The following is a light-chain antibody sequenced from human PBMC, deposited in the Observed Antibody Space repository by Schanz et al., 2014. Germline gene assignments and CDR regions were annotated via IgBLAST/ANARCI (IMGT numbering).Light chain of an antibody. CDR1: NIGGRS. CDR3: QVWDSRSDHWV. J-gene: IGLJ3*02. V-gene: IGLV3-21*03. Sequence: SYELTQPPSVSVAPGKTARITCGGNNIGGRSVHWYQQKPGQAPVLVLYDDTDRPSAIPERFSGSNSGNTATLTISRVEAGDEADYYCQVWDSRSDHWVFGGGTKLTVL. CDR2: DDT.